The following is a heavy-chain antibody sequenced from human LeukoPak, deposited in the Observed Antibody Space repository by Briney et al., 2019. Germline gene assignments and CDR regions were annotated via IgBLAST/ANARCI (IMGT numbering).Heavy chain of an antibody. Sequence: GGSLRLSCAASGFTFSSYSMNWVRQAPGKGLEWVSSISSSSSYIYYADSVKGRFTISRDNAKNSLYLQMNSLRAEDTAVCYCAREFSSGYYYVLDYWGQGTLVTVSS. J-gene: IGHJ4*02. CDR2: ISSSSSYI. CDR1: GFTFSSYS. V-gene: IGHV3-21*01. D-gene: IGHD3-22*01. CDR3: AREFSSGYYYVLDY.